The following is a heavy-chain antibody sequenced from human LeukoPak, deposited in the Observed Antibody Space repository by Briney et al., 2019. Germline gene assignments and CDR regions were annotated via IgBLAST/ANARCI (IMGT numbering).Heavy chain of an antibody. D-gene: IGHD3-3*01. V-gene: IGHV3-64*01. Sequence: PGGALRLSCAASGFTFSSYAMHWVRPAPGKGLEYVSAISSNGGSTYYANSVKGRFTISRDNSKNTLYLQMGSLRAEDMAVYYCARAPLSGFWSGFYYFDYWGQGTLVTVSS. J-gene: IGHJ4*02. CDR3: ARAPLSGFWSGFYYFDY. CDR2: ISSNGGST. CDR1: GFTFSSYA.